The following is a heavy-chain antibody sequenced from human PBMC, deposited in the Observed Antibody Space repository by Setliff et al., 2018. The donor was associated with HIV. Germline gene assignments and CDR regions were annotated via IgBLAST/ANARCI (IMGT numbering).Heavy chain of an antibody. D-gene: IGHD3-9*01. V-gene: IGHV1-46*01. CDR1: GYTFTSYY. J-gene: IGHJ6*02. Sequence: GASVKVSCKASGYTFTSYYMHWVRQAPGQGLEGMGIINPSGGSTSYAQKFQGRVTMTRNTSISTAYMELSSLISEDTAVYYCARGHGWRYYDILTGYYNWANYYYYGMDVWGQGTTVTVSS. CDR3: ARGHGWRYYDILTGYYNWANYYYYGMDV. CDR2: INPSGGST.